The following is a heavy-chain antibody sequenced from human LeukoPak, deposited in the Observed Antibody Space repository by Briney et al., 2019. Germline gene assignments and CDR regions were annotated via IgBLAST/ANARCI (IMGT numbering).Heavy chain of an antibody. CDR3: AKIGGFGEKELDN. CDR2: ISGSGGST. V-gene: IGHV3-23*01. D-gene: IGHD3-10*01. Sequence: GGSLRLSCAASGFTFSSYAMSWVGQAPGKGLEWVSAISGSGGSTYYADSVKGRFTISRDNSKNTLYLQMNSLRAEDTAVYYCAKIGGFGEKELDNWGQGTLVTVSS. CDR1: GFTFSSYA. J-gene: IGHJ4*02.